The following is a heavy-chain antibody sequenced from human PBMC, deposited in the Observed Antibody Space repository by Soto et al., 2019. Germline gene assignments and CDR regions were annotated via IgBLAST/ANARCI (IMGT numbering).Heavy chain of an antibody. CDR1: GASISSTHY. CDR2: IYHTGNT. J-gene: IGHJ6*02. Sequence: SETLSLICTISGASISSTHYWTWVRQTPGKGLEWIGEIYHTGNTNYNPSLQSRVTLSLDKSKNQFSLRLESVTAADTAVYFCARYPMDDYFRGMDVWGQGTTVTVSS. CDR3: ARYPMDDYFRGMDV. V-gene: IGHV4-4*02.